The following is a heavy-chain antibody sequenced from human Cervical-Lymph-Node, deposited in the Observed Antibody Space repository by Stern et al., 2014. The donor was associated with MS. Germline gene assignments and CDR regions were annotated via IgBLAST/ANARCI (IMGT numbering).Heavy chain of an antibody. CDR2: IYPYDSDP. J-gene: IGHJ4*02. CDR1: GYSFTIYY. Sequence: EVQLVESGAEVKKPGESLKISCKLSGYSFTIYYIDWVRQMSGKGLEWMGVIYPYDSDPTCSPPFQGQVTISADNSIPTAYLQWSSLRASDTAMYYCARHVQGFDYWGQGTLVTVSS. CDR3: ARHVQGFDY. V-gene: IGHV5-51*01.